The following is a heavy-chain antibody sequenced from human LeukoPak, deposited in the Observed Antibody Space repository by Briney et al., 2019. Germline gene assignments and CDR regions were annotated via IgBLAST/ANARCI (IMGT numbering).Heavy chain of an antibody. CDR3: ARGRMQQLVVNFYYYYYTDV. CDR1: GYTFTSYD. V-gene: IGHV1-8*01. J-gene: IGHJ6*03. D-gene: IGHD6-13*01. CDR2: MNPNSGNT. Sequence: ASVKVSCKASGYTFTSYDINWVRQATGQGLEWMGWMNPNSGNTGYAQKFQGRVTMTRNTSISTAYMELSSLRSEDTAVYYCARGRMQQLVVNFYYYYYTDVWGKGTTVTVSS.